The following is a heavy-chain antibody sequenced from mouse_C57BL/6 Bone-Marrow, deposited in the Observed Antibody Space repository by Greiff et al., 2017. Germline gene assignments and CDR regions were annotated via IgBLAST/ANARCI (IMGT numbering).Heavy chain of an antibody. CDR1: GFSLTSYG. V-gene: IGHV2-2*01. CDR3: ARSYYDYDGVAY. Sequence: QVQLKQSGPGLVQPSQSLSITCTVSGFSLTSYGVHWVRQSPGKGLEWLGVIWRGGSTDYNAAFISRLSISKDNSKSQVFFKMNSLQADDTAIYYWARSYYDYDGVAYWGQGTLVTVSA. CDR2: IWRGGST. D-gene: IGHD2-4*01. J-gene: IGHJ3*01.